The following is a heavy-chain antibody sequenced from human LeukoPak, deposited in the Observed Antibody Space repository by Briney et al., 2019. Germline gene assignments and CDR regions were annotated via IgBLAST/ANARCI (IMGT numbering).Heavy chain of an antibody. CDR3: ARDPRTIAAAGTGWFDP. CDR1: GYTFTIYY. V-gene: IGHV1-46*01. J-gene: IGHJ5*02. CDR2: INPSGGST. D-gene: IGHD6-13*01. Sequence: ASVKVSCKASGYTFTIYYMHWVRQGPGQGLGWMGIINPSGGSTSYAQKFQGRVTMTRDTSTSTVYMELSSLRSEDTAVYYCARDPRTIAAAGTGWFDPWGQGTLVTVSS.